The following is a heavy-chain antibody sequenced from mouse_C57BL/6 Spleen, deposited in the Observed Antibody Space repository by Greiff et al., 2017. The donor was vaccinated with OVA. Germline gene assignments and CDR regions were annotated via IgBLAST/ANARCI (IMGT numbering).Heavy chain of an antibody. D-gene: IGHD1-1*01. Sequence: EVQLVESGAELVKPGASVKLSCTASGFTINAYYMHWVKQSTEQGLEWIGRIDPEDGETKYDPKFQGKATMTADTSSNTAYLQLSSLTSEDTAVYYCASRYYGSSYVYFDVWGTGTTVTVSS. CDR2: IDPEDGET. CDR3: ASRYYGSSYVYFDV. J-gene: IGHJ1*03. CDR1: GFTINAYY. V-gene: IGHV14-2*01.